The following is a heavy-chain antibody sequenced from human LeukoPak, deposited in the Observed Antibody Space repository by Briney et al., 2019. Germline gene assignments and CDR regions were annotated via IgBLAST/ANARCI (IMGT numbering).Heavy chain of an antibody. V-gene: IGHV3-7*01. J-gene: IGHJ4*02. CDR1: GFTFSSYW. D-gene: IGHD3-22*01. Sequence: PAGTLRLSCAASGFTFSSYWLSWVRQAPGKGLEWVANIKQDGSEKYYVDSVKGRFTISRDNAKNSLYLQMNSLRAEDTAVYYCARDLNPHYYDSSGPLRSWGQGTLVTVSS. CDR3: ARDLNPHYYDSSGPLRS. CDR2: IKQDGSEK.